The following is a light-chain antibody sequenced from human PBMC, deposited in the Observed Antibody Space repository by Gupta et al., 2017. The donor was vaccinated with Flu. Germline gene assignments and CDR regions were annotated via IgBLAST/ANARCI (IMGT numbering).Light chain of an antibody. CDR1: SSDVGGYNY. Sequence: QSALTQPASVSGSPGQAITISCTGTSSDVGGYNYVSWYQQPPGKAPKRMIYEVTNRPSGVSNRFSGSKSGNTASLTISGLQAEDEADYYCSSYASSSPLFGGGTKLTVL. CDR3: SSYASSSPL. V-gene: IGLV2-14*01. J-gene: IGLJ2*01. CDR2: EVT.